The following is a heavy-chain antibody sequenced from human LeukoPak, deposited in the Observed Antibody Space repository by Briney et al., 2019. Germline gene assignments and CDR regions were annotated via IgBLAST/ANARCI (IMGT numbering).Heavy chain of an antibody. D-gene: IGHD1-1*01. Sequence: AASVKVSCKASGYSFSTYSISWVRQAPGQGLEWVGSIIPYSGNANSAESLQARVTLTTDTSTNTAYLELRSLRSDGTAVYYCAREDGGNDFFDFWGQGSLVTVSS. J-gene: IGHJ4*02. CDR1: GYSFSTYS. CDR3: AREDGGNDFFDF. CDR2: IIPYSGNA. V-gene: IGHV1-18*01.